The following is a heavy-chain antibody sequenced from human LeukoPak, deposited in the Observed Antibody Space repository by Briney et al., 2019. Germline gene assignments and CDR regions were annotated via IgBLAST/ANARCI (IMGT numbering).Heavy chain of an antibody. CDR3: ASAARCSGGSCYWSGWFDP. CDR2: INHSGST. J-gene: IGHJ5*02. V-gene: IGHV4-34*01. D-gene: IGHD2-15*01. CDR1: GGSFSGYY. Sequence: SETLSLTCAVYGGSFSGYYWSWIRQPPGKGLEWIGEINHSGSTNYNPSLKSQVTISVDTSKNQFSLKLSSVTPADTAVYYCASAARCSGGSCYWSGWFDPWGQGTLVTVSS.